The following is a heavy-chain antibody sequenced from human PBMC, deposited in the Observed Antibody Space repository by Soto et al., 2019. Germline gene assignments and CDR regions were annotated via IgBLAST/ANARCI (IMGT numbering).Heavy chain of an antibody. CDR2: ISYDGSNK. Sequence: GGSLRLSCAASGFTFSSYAMHWVRQAPGKGLEWVAVISYDGSNKYYADSVKGRFTISRDNSKNTLYLQMNSLRAEDTAVYYCAREWLRGSGGMDVWGQGTTVTVSS. CDR3: AREWLRGSGGMDV. D-gene: IGHD3-22*01. V-gene: IGHV3-30-3*01. J-gene: IGHJ6*02. CDR1: GFTFSSYA.